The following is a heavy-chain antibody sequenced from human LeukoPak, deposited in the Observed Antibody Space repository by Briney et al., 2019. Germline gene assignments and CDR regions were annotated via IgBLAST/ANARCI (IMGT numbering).Heavy chain of an antibody. CDR2: IYTSGST. V-gene: IGHV4-61*02. CDR3: ARDVLYCGGDCYFDY. CDR1: GDSISSGSYY. J-gene: IGHJ4*02. D-gene: IGHD2-21*02. Sequence: SETLSLTCTVSGDSISSGSYYWSWIRQPAGKGLEWIGRIYTSGSTNYNPSLKSRVTISVDTSKNQFSLKLSSVTAADTAVYYCARDVLYCGGDCYFDYWGQGTLVTVSS.